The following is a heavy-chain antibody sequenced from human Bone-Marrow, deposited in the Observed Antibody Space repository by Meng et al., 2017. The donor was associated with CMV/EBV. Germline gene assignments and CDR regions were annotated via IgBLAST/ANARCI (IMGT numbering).Heavy chain of an antibody. CDR2: IIPILGIA. Sequence: SVKVSCKASGGTFSSYTISWVRQAPGQGLEWMGRIIPILGIANYAQKFQGRVTITADKSTSTAYMELSSLRSEDTAVYYCARLIVAGGNPLDYWGQGTLVTVPS. V-gene: IGHV1-69*02. D-gene: IGHD4-23*01. CDR3: ARLIVAGGNPLDY. J-gene: IGHJ4*02. CDR1: GGTFSSYT.